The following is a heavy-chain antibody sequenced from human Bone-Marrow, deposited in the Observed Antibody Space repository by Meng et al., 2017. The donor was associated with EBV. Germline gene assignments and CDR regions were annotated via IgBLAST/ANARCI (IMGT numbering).Heavy chain of an antibody. CDR1: GGPISSSNW. J-gene: IGHJ4*02. Sequence: QVQLEGSCPGLGKPSGTLSLPCGVSGGPISSSNWWSWVRQPPGKGLEWIGEIYHSGSTNYNPSLKSRVTISVDKSKNQFSLKLSSVTAADTAVYYCLLQVQDDDYWGQGTLVTVSS. CDR3: LLQVQDDDY. D-gene: IGHD1-1*01. V-gene: IGHV4-4*02. CDR2: IYHSGST.